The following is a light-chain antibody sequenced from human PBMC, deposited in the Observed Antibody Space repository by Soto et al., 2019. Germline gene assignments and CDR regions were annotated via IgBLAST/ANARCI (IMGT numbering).Light chain of an antibody. J-gene: IGLJ3*02. Sequence: QSALTQPASVSGSPGQSITISCTGTSSDVGSYNLVSWYQQHPGKAPKLMIYEGSNRPSGVSNRFSGSKSGKTASLTISGLQAEDEADYYCCSYAGSSPWVFGGGTKLTVL. CDR3: CSYAGSSPWV. CDR2: EGS. V-gene: IGLV2-23*01. CDR1: SSDVGSYNL.